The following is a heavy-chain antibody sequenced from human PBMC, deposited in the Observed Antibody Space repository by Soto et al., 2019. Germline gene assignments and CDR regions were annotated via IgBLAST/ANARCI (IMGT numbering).Heavy chain of an antibody. D-gene: IGHD4-17*01. V-gene: IGHV3-33*01. CDR1: GFTFSSYG. Sequence: GGSLRLSCAASGFTFSSYGMHWVRQAPGKGLEWVAVIWYDGSNKYYADSVKGRFTISRDNSKNTLYLQMNSLRAEETAVYYCARDHRRDDYGDYSAVNYYYGMDVWGQGTTVTVSS. CDR3: ARDHRRDDYGDYSAVNYYYGMDV. J-gene: IGHJ6*02. CDR2: IWYDGSNK.